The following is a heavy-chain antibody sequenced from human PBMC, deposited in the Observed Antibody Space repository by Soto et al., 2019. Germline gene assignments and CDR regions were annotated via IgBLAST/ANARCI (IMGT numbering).Heavy chain of an antibody. CDR2: IIPLFGTA. V-gene: IGHV1-69*13. CDR3: ARVSADSSSSP. Sequence: ASVTVSCKASGGTFSSYAIRWVRQAPGQGLEWMGGIIPLFGTANYAQKFQGRVTITAGESTSTAHMELSSLRSEDTAVYCCARVSADSSSSPWGQGTLVTVSS. CDR1: GGTFSSYA. D-gene: IGHD6-6*01. J-gene: IGHJ5*02.